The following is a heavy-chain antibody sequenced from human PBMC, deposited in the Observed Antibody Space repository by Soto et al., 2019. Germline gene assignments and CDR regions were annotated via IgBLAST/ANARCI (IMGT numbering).Heavy chain of an antibody. J-gene: IGHJ4*02. CDR1: GGSFSAYY. CDR3: ARLEGLATISYYFDF. CDR2: INYSGNT. Sequence: SETLCLTCAVSGGSFSAYYWSWIRQPPGKGLEWIGEINYSGNTNYNPSLKSRVTISVDKSKNQFSLKLNSVTAADSAVYYCARLEGLATISYYFDFWGQGALVTVSS. D-gene: IGHD3-9*01. V-gene: IGHV4-34*01.